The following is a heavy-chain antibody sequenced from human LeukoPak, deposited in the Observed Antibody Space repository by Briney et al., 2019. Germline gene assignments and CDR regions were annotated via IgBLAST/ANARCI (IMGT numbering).Heavy chain of an antibody. CDR3: AKIAKDYYYGMDV. J-gene: IGHJ6*02. CDR1: GFTFSSYA. V-gene: IGHV3-23*01. CDR2: ISGSGGSA. Sequence: PGGSLRLSCAASGFTFSSYAMSWVRQAPGKGLEWVSAISGSGGSAYYADSVKGRFTIPRDNSKNTLYLQMNSLRAEDTAVYYCAKIAKDYYYGMDVWGQGTTVTVSS.